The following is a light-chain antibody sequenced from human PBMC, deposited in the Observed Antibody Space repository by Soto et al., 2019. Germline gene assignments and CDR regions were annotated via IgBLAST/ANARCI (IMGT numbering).Light chain of an antibody. CDR2: EVS. V-gene: IGLV2-14*01. Sequence: QSVLTQAASVSASPGQSITISCTGTSSDVGRYNYVSWYQQHPGEPPKLMTYEVSDRPSGISRRFSGSKSGNTASLTISGLQTEDEADYYCSSYTSSSTLFGTGTKGTVL. J-gene: IGLJ1*01. CDR1: SSDVGRYNY. CDR3: SSYTSSSTL.